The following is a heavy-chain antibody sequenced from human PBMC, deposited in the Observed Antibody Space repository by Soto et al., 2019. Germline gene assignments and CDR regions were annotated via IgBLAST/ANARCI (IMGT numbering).Heavy chain of an antibody. V-gene: IGHV4-34*01. CDR1: GVSFSVYY. Sequence: SETLSLTYAVYGVSFSVYYWSLIRQPPGKGLEWIGEINHSGSTNYNPSLKSRVTISVDTSKNQFSLKLSSVTAADTAVYHCARGRVVAVAGQDYYYYGMDVWGQGTTVTVSS. J-gene: IGHJ6*02. D-gene: IGHD6-19*01. CDR2: INHSGST. CDR3: ARGRVVAVAGQDYYYYGMDV.